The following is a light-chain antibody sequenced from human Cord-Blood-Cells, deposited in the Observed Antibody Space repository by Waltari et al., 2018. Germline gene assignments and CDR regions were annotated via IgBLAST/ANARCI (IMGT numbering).Light chain of an antibody. CDR2: KVS. J-gene: IGKJ2*01. CDR3: MQGTHWYT. Sequence: EVVMTQSPLSLPVTLGQPASISCRSSQSLVHSDGNTYLNWFQQRPGQSPRRLIYKVSNRDSGVPDRFSGSESGTDFTLKISRVEAEDVGVYYCMQGTHWYTFGQGTKLEIK. CDR1: QSLVHSDGNTY. V-gene: IGKV2-30*02.